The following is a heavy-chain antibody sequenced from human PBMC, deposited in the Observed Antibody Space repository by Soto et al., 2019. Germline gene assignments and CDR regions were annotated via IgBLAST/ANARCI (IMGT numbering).Heavy chain of an antibody. Sequence: EVQLLESGGGLVQPGGSLRLSCAASGFTFSTYAMRWVRQAPGKGLEWVSAISGRGDSTYYAASVKGRFTISRDNSKNTLYLQMNSVRAEDTAVYYCARRGSGSYYDYWGQGTLVTVSS. J-gene: IGHJ4*02. V-gene: IGHV3-23*01. CDR2: ISGRGDST. CDR3: ARRGSGSYYDY. D-gene: IGHD1-26*01. CDR1: GFTFSTYA.